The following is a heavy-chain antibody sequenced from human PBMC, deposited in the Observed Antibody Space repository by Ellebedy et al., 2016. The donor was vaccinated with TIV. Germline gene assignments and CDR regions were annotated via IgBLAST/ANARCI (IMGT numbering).Heavy chain of an antibody. CDR1: GFTFSSYW. CDR3: AKLRLRDAFDI. J-gene: IGHJ3*02. D-gene: IGHD6-25*01. CDR2: IKQDGSEK. Sequence: GGSLRLSCAASGFTFSSYWMSWVRQAPGKGLEWVANIKQDGSEKYYVDSVKGRFIISRNNAKNSLYLQMNSLRAEDTAVYYCAKLRLRDAFDIWGQGTMVTVSS. V-gene: IGHV3-7*01.